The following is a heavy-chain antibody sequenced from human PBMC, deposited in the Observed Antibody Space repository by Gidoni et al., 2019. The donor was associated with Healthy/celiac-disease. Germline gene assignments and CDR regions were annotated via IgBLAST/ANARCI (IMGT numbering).Heavy chain of an antibody. D-gene: IGHD3-10*01. V-gene: IGHV3-21*01. J-gene: IGHJ6*03. CDR2: ISSSSSYI. CDR3: ARGPPNYYGSGSYYITYYYYYMDV. CDR1: GFTFSSYS. Sequence: EVQLVESGGGLVKPGGSLRLSCAASGFTFSSYSMNWVRQAPGKGLEWVSSISSSSSYIYYADSVKGRFTISRDNAKNSLYLQMNSLRAEDTAVYYCARGPPNYYGSGSYYITYYYYYMDVWGKGTTVTVSS.